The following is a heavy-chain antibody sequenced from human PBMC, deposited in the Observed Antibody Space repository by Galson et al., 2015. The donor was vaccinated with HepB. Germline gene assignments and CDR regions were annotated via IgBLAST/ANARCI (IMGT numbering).Heavy chain of an antibody. CDR1: GYSFTNYW. CDR3: ARETRYNTGYYYGDY. V-gene: IGHV5-10-1*01. Sequence: QSGAEVKKPGESLRISCKGSGYSFTNYWITWVRQMPGKGLEWMGRIDPSDSYTNYSPSFQGHVTISADKSISTAYLQWSSLKASDTAMHYCARETRYNTGYYYGDYWGQGTLVTVSS. CDR2: IDPSDSYT. J-gene: IGHJ4*02. D-gene: IGHD3-22*01.